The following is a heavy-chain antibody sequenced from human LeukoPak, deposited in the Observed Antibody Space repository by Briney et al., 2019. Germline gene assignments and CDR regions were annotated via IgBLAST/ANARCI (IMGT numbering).Heavy chain of an antibody. CDR1: GFTFSRSG. V-gene: IGHV3-23*01. CDR2: IRGSGGST. Sequence: GGSLRLSCAASGFTFSRSGMSWVRQVPGKGLEWVSSIRGSGGSTSYADSVKGRFTISRDNSKNILYVQMNSLRPDDTAVYYCAKDVSPWHHGFEIWGQGTMVTVSS. CDR3: AKDVSPWHHGFEI. J-gene: IGHJ3*02.